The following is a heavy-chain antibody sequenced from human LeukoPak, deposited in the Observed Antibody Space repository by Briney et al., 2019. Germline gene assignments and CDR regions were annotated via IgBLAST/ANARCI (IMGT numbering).Heavy chain of an antibody. V-gene: IGHV3-48*03. D-gene: IGHD3-22*01. CDR3: TREAYYYDSSGYQAFDI. CDR1: GFTFSSYE. J-gene: IGHJ3*02. Sequence: GGSLRLSCAASGFTFSSYEMNWVRQAPGKGLEWVSYISSSGSSIYYADSVKGRFTISRDNAKNSLYLQMNSLRAEDTAAYYCTREAYYYDSSGYQAFDIWGQGTMVTVSS. CDR2: ISSSGSSI.